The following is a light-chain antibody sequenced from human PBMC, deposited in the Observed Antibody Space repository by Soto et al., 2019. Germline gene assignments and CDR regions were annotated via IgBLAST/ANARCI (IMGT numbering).Light chain of an antibody. J-gene: IGKJ4*01. CDR3: LQHNSYPLT. CDR1: QGISNY. CDR2: GAS. V-gene: IGKV1-17*03. Sequence: DIQMTQSPSAMSASVGDRVTITCRASQGISNYLAWFQQKPGKVPKRLIYGASSLQGGVPSRFSGSGSGTEFTLTISSLQPEDFATSYCLQHNSYPLTCGGGTKVEIK.